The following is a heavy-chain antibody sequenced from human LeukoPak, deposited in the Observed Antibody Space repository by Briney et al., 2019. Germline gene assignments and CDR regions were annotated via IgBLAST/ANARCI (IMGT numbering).Heavy chain of an antibody. J-gene: IGHJ3*02. CDR3: ARDRVEVATVPYAFDI. D-gene: IGHD5-24*01. CDR2: IIPIFGTA. Sequence: SVKVSCKASGGTFSSYAISWVRQAPGQGLEWMGGIIPIFGTANYAQKFQGRVTITTDESTSTAYMELSSLRSEDTAVYYCARDRVEVATVPYAFDIWGQGTMVTVSS. V-gene: IGHV1-69*05. CDR1: GGTFSSYA.